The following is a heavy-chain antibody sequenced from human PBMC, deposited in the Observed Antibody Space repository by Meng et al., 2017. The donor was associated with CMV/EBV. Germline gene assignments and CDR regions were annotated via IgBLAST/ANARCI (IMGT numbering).Heavy chain of an antibody. CDR3: ARGSGIAAAGTFDY. Sequence: GQLVQAGAWVKKPGASVKVSCKDSGYTFTGYYMHWVRQAPGQGLEWMGWINPNSGGTNYAQKFQGRVTMTRDTSISTAYMELSRLRSDDTAVYYCARGSGIAAAGTFDYWGQGTLVTVSS. J-gene: IGHJ4*02. CDR2: INPNSGGT. CDR1: GYTFTGYY. D-gene: IGHD6-13*01. V-gene: IGHV1-2*02.